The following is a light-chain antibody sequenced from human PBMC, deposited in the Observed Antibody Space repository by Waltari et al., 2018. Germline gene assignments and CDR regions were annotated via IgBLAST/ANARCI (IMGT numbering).Light chain of an antibody. CDR1: QSVLNTPHNKNY. CDR2: WAS. J-gene: IGKJ4*01. Sequence: DIVMTQSPDSLPVSLGERATINCKSSQSVLNTPHNKNYVAWYQRKPGQPPKLIINWASTRESGVPARFSGSGSGTDFTLTISSLQAEDVAVYYCQQYYSILPLTCGGGTKVEIK. CDR3: QQYYSILPLT. V-gene: IGKV4-1*01.